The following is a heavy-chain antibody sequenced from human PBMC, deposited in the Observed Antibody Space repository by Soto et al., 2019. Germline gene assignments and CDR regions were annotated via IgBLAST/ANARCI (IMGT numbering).Heavy chain of an antibody. CDR3: AHRPAGSGNIFAY. D-gene: IGHD3-10*01. CDR2: IYWDDDK. Sequence: QITLKESGPTLVKPTQTLTLTCTFSGFSLTTSAEGVGWVRQPPGKALEWLALIYWDDDKRYSPFLKSRLTIPKDTTQKPVVPTMDHIGPEEPATYYCAHRPAGSGNIFAYWGQGILVTVSS. V-gene: IGHV2-5*02. J-gene: IGHJ4*02. CDR1: GFSLTTSAEG.